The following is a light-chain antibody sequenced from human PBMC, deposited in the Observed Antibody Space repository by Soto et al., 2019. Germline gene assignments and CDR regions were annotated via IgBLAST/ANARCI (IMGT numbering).Light chain of an antibody. V-gene: IGKV1-39*01. Sequence: DIQMTQSPSSLSASVGDRVTITCRASQTIDTYLNWYQHKPGEVPKLLVYAASSLHSGVPSRFAGRGFGTDFTLTITDLQSDDVATYYCQHGYTYPYTFGQGTKLDI. CDR2: AAS. J-gene: IGKJ2*01. CDR3: QHGYTYPYT. CDR1: QTIDTY.